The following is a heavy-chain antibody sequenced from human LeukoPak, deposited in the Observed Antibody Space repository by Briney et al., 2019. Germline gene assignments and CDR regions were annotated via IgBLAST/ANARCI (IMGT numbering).Heavy chain of an antibody. CDR2: IYTGGTT. Sequence: TGGSLRLSCAASGFTVSGTHMSWVRQAPGKGLEWVSAIYTGGTTYCSDSVEGRFTISRDKSKNTLYLQMDSLRVEDTAVYYCARDQATSGGGLDSWGQGTLVTVSS. V-gene: IGHV3-53*01. D-gene: IGHD3-16*01. CDR1: GFTVSGTH. CDR3: ARDQATSGGGLDS. J-gene: IGHJ4*02.